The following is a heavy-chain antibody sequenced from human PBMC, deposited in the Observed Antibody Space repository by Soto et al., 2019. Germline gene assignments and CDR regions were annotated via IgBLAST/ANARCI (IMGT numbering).Heavy chain of an antibody. V-gene: IGHV4-39*02. CDR2: IFYDGYT. J-gene: IGHJ4*02. Sequence: QVQLQESGPGLVMPSETLSLTCTVSGDSISGSPYFWGWIRQPPGKRLEWIGSIFYDGYTVYTPCPGTHITISVDPSKNHFSLKLTSVAAADSAIYFCARLQAAGPHYWGQGILVTVSS. D-gene: IGHD6-13*01. CDR3: ARLQAAGPHY. CDR1: GDSISGSPYF.